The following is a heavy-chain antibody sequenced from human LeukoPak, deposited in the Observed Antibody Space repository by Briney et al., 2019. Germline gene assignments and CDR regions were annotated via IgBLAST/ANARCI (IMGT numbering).Heavy chain of an antibody. CDR2: VCHDGGT. CDR1: GGSISSGGYC. V-gene: IGHV4-31*03. D-gene: IGHD2-15*01. J-gene: IGHJ5*02. Sequence: ASETLSLTCTVSGGSISSGGYCWSWIRQHPGKGLEWIGYVCHDGGTSYNPSLKSRVTVAIDTSKNQFSLKLNSVTAAETAVFYCAKEGRDSGGYNGWFEPWGQGTLVTVSS. CDR3: AKEGRDSGGYNGWFEP.